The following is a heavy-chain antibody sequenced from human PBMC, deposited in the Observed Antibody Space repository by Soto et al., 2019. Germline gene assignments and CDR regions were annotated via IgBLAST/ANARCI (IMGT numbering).Heavy chain of an antibody. D-gene: IGHD3-16*01. Sequence: QVQLVESGGGVVQPGRSLRLSCAASGFTFSSYAMHWVRQAPGKGLEWVAVISYDGSNKYYADSVKGRFTISRDNSKNPLYLQMNSLRGEDTAVYYCAREGGEKISLGYYYGMDVWGQGTTVTVSS. CDR2: ISYDGSNK. CDR1: GFTFSSYA. CDR3: AREGGEKISLGYYYGMDV. V-gene: IGHV3-30-3*01. J-gene: IGHJ6*02.